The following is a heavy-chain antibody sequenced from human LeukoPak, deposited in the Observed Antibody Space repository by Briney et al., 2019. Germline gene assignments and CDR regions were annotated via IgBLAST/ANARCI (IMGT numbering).Heavy chain of an antibody. J-gene: IGHJ3*02. D-gene: IGHD2-8*01. Sequence: GGSLRLSCAASGFTFSSYWMHWVRHAPGKGLVWVSRINSDGSSTSYADAVKGRFTISRDNAKNTAYLQMNSLRAEDTAVYYCARVQGHPPNGLDIWGQGTMVTVSS. CDR3: ARVQGHPPNGLDI. V-gene: IGHV3-74*01. CDR1: GFTFSSYW. CDR2: INSDGSST.